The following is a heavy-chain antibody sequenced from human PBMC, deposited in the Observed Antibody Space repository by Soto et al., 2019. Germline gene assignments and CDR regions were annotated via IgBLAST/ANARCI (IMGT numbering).Heavy chain of an antibody. CDR3: ARALVRGLMDV. J-gene: IGHJ6*02. CDR2: IYSGGST. Sequence: GGSLKLSCSTPGFPVSGKYMSWVRQAAGKGLEWVSVIYSGGSTYYADSVEGRFTISRDNSKNMLYLQMNSLRAEDTAVYYCARALVRGLMDVWGQGTTVTVSS. D-gene: IGHD3-10*01. CDR1: GFPVSGKY. V-gene: IGHV3-66*01.